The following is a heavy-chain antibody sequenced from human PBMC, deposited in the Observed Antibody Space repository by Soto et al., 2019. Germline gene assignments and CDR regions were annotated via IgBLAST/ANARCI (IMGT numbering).Heavy chain of an antibody. D-gene: IGHD4-17*01. J-gene: IGHJ6*02. V-gene: IGHV3-33*01. CDR2: IWYDGSKK. Sequence: QEQLVESGGGVVQPGRSLRLSCVASGLSFSSYGMDWVRQAPGKGLEWVAGIWYDGSKKYYGDSVKGRFTISRDNSKKTLYLQMNSLRGEDTGVYYCARDGDYGDTSDYGMEVWGQGTTVTVSS. CDR3: ARDGDYGDTSDYGMEV. CDR1: GLSFSSYG.